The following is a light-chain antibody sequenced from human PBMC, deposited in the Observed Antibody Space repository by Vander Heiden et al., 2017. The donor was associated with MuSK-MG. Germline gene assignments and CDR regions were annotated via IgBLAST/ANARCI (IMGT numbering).Light chain of an antibody. CDR1: QSVRSRY. CDR2: DAS. CDR3: QQYCSSPRT. J-gene: IGKJ1*01. Sequence: EIGSTQSPGTLSLSPGEGATLSCRASQSVRSRYLVWYQQKPGQAPRLLIYDASSRAPGIPDRFSGSGSGTDFTLTISRLEPEDFAVYYCQQYCSSPRTFGQGTKVEIK. V-gene: IGKV3-20*01.